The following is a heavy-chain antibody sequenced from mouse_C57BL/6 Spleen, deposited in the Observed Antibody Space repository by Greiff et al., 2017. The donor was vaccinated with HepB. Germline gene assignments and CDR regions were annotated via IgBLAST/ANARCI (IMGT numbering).Heavy chain of an antibody. CDR2: INPNNGGT. D-gene: IGHD2-3*01. V-gene: IGHV1-26*01. CDR1: GYTFTDYY. J-gene: IGHJ3*01. CDR3: ARPYDGYYAWFAY. Sequence: EVQLQQSGPELVKPGASVKISCKASGYTFTDYYMNWVKQSHGKSLEWIGDINPNNGGTSYNQKFKGKATLTVDKSSSTAYMELRSLTSEDSAVYYCARPYDGYYAWFAYWGQGTLVNVSA.